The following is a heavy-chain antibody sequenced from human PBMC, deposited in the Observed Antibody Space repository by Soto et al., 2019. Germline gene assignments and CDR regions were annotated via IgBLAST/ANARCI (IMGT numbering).Heavy chain of an antibody. J-gene: IGHJ4*02. V-gene: IGHV1-18*01. CDR3: ARAAPPEDY. Sequence: QVQLVQSGAEVKKPGASVKVSCKASGYTFTSYAISWVRQAPGQGLEWMGRISAYNGNTNYAQKLQGRVTIATDTSTSTAYMELMRLSSEDTSVYSCARAAPPEDYWGQGTLVTVSS. CDR2: ISAYNGNT. CDR1: GYTFTSYA.